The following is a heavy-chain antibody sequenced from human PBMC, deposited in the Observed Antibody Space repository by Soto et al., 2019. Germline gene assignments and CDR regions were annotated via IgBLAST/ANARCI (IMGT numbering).Heavy chain of an antibody. CDR3: ARSDRDHYYDSSGFASDY. CDR2: IYYSGST. V-gene: IGHV4-31*03. CDR1: GGSISSGGYH. D-gene: IGHD3-22*01. Sequence: PSETLSLTCTVSGGSISSGGYHWSWIRQHPGKGLEWIGYIYYSGSTYYNPSLKSRVTISVDTSKNQFSLKLSSVTAADTAVYYCARSDRDHYYDSSGFASDYWGQGTLVTVSS. J-gene: IGHJ4*02.